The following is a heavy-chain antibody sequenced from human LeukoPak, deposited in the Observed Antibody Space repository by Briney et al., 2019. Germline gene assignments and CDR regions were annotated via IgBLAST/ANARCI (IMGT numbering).Heavy chain of an antibody. V-gene: IGHV4-34*01. J-gene: IGHJ5*02. CDR2: INHSGST. CDR1: GGSFSGYY. CDR3: ARLDIVFNWFDP. Sequence: SETLSLTCAVYGGSFSGYYWSWIRQPPGKGLEWIGEINHSGSTNYNPSLKSRVTISVDRSKNQFSLKLSSVTAADTAVYYCARLDIVFNWFDPWGQGTLVTVSS. D-gene: IGHD2-15*01.